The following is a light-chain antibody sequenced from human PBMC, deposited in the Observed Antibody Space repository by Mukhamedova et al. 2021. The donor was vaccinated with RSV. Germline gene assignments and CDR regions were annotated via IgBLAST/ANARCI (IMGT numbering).Light chain of an antibody. CDR1: QSISSW. J-gene: IGKJ2*01. Sequence: VTITCRASQSISSWLAWYQQKPGKAPKLLIYKASSLESGVPSRFSGSGSGTEFTLTISSLQPDDFATYYCQQYNSYPYTFGQGTKL. V-gene: IGKV1-5*03. CDR3: QQYNSYPYT. CDR2: KAS.